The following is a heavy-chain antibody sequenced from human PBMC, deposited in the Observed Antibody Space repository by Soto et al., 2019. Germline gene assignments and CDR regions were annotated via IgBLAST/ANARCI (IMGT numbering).Heavy chain of an antibody. CDR3: AGAVAVAADFDY. CDR2: INAGNGNT. D-gene: IGHD6-19*01. CDR1: GYTFTGYA. J-gene: IGHJ4*02. Sequence: SVKVSCKASGYTFTGYAMHWVRQAPGQRLEWMGWINAGNGNTKYSQKFQGRVTITRDTSASAAYMELSSLSSEDTAVYYCAGAVAVAADFDYWGQGTLVTVSS. V-gene: IGHV1-3*01.